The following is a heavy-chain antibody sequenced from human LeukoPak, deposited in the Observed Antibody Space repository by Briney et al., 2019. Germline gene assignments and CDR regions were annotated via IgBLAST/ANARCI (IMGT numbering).Heavy chain of an antibody. CDR1: GYTFTSYD. CDR3: ARKYYDILTGYYWVDY. D-gene: IGHD3-9*01. Sequence: ASVKVSCKASGYTFTSYDINWVRQATGQGLEWMGWMNPNSGNTGYAQKFQGRVTITRNTSISTAYMELSSLRSEDTAVYYCARKYYDILTGYYWVDYWGQGTQVTISS. J-gene: IGHJ4*02. V-gene: IGHV1-8*03. CDR2: MNPNSGNT.